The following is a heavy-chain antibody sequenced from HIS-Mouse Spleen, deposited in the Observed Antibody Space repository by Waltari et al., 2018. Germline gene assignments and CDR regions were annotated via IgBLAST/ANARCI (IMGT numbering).Heavy chain of an antibody. CDR1: GFPFRSYG. CDR3: AKASSGWLDY. J-gene: IGHJ4*02. Sequence: QVQLVESGGGVVQPGRSLRLSCAALGFPFRSYGMHWVRQAPGKGLEWVAVISYDGSNKYYADSVKGRFTISRDNSKNTLYLQMNSLRAEDTAVYYCAKASSGWLDYWGQGTLVTVSS. V-gene: IGHV3-30*18. CDR2: ISYDGSNK. D-gene: IGHD6-19*01.